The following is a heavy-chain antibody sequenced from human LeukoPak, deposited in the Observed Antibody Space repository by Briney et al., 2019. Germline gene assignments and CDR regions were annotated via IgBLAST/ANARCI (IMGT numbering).Heavy chain of an antibody. CDR1: GYTFTSYY. J-gene: IGHJ4*02. D-gene: IGHD3-22*01. Sequence: ASVKVSCKASGYTFTSYYMHWVRQAPGQGLEWMGIINPSGGSTSCAQKFQGRVTMTRDTSTSTVYMELSSLRSEDTAVYYCARDLEYDSSGWNYFDYWGQGTLVTVSS. V-gene: IGHV1-46*01. CDR2: INPSGGST. CDR3: ARDLEYDSSGWNYFDY.